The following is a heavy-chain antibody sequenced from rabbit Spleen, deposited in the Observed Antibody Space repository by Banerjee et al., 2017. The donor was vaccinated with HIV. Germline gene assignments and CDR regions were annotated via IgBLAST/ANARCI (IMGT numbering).Heavy chain of an antibody. V-gene: IGHV1S45*01. D-gene: IGHD1-1*01. Sequence: QEQLEESGGGLVKPEGSLTLTCKASGVSFSDKDVMYWVRQAPGKGLEWIGCIYTGGSGGIYYANGAKGRFTISKTSSTTVTLQVTSLTAADTATYFCARDTSSSFSSYGMYLWGQGTLVTVS. CDR2: IYTGGSGGI. CDR1: GVSFSDKDV. J-gene: IGHJ6*01. CDR3: ARDTSSSFSSYGMYL.